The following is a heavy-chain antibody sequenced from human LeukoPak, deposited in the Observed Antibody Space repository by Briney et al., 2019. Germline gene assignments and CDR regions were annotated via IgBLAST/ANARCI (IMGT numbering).Heavy chain of an antibody. CDR3: AKQPRYYYGSGSLIQH. CDR1: GFTFSSYA. V-gene: IGHV3-23*01. Sequence: GGSLRLSCAASGFTFSSYAMSWVRQAPGKGLEWVSAISGSGGSTYYADSVKGRFTISRDNYKNTLYLQMNSLRAEDTAVYYCAKQPRYYYGSGSLIQHWGQGTLVTVSS. CDR2: ISGSGGST. J-gene: IGHJ1*01. D-gene: IGHD3-10*01.